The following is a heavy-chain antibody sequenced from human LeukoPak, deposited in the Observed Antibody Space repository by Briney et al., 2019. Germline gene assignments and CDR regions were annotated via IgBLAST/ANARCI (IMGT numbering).Heavy chain of an antibody. CDR1: GFTFSSYW. CDR2: IKQDGSEK. D-gene: IGHD6-13*01. CDR3: ARYSSSWLFDY. V-gene: IGHV3-7*01. Sequence: PGGSLRLSCAASGFTFSSYWMSWVRQAPGKGPEWVANIKQDGSEKYYVDSVKGRFTISRDNAKNSLYLQMNSLRAEDTAVYYCARYSSSWLFDYWGQGTLVTVSS. J-gene: IGHJ4*02.